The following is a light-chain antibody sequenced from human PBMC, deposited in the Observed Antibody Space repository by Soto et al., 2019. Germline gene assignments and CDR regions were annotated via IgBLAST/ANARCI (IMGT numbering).Light chain of an antibody. V-gene: IGKV2-40*01. CDR2: TVS. CDR1: QSLLDSDDGNTY. J-gene: IGKJ4*01. Sequence: DIGMTQTPLSLPVAAGEPASISFRSSQSLLDSDDGNTYLDWYLQKPGQSPQLLIYTVSYRASGVPDRFSGSGSGTDFTLKISRVEAEDVGVYYCMQRIEFPLTFGGGTKVDIK. CDR3: MQRIEFPLT.